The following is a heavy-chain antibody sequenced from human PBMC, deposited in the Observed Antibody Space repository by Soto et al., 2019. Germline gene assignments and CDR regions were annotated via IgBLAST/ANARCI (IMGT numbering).Heavy chain of an antibody. CDR1: GFTFSSYA. Sequence: PGGSLRLSCAASGFTFSSYAMSWVRQAPGKGLEWVSAISGSGGSTYYADSVKGRLTISRDNCKNTLYLQMNSLRAEDTAVYYCAKEYSSGWYYYGMDVWGQGTTVTVSS. CDR3: AKEYSSGWYYYGMDV. D-gene: IGHD6-19*01. CDR2: ISGSGGST. V-gene: IGHV3-23*01. J-gene: IGHJ6*02.